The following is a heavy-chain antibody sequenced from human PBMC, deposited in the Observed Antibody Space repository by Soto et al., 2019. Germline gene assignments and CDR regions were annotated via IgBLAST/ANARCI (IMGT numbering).Heavy chain of an antibody. J-gene: IGHJ4*02. D-gene: IGHD5-12*01. CDR1: GFTFDDYT. V-gene: IGHV3-43*01. Sequence: EVQLVESGGVVVQPGGSLRLSCAASGFTFDDYTMHWVRQAPGKGLEWVSLISWDGGSTYYADSVKGLFTISRDNSKNSLYLQMNSLRTEDTALYYCAQYRFPLEPHSGYGLWGQGTLVTGSS. CDR3: AQYRFPLEPHSGYGL. CDR2: ISWDGGST.